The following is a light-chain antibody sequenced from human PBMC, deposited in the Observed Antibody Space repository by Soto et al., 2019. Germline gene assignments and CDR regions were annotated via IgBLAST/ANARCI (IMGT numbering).Light chain of an antibody. J-gene: IGKJ4*01. CDR1: QTVSNDF. CDR2: GAS. CDR3: QQYGGSPLVT. V-gene: IGKV3-20*01. Sequence: ENVLTQSPGTLSLSPGERATLSCRASQTVSNDFVAWYQRKPGQAPRLLISGASNRATGIPDRFSGSGSGTDFTLTISRLEPEDSAMYYCQQYGGSPLVTFGGGTKVEIK.